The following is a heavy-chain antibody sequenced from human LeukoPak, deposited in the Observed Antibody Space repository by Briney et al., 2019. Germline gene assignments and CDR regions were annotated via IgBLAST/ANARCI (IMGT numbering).Heavy chain of an antibody. V-gene: IGHV3-74*01. CDR3: ARGAPYCSSTSCIGFDP. CDR2: INTDGSST. CDR1: GFTFSSYW. J-gene: IGHJ5*02. D-gene: IGHD2-2*01. Sequence: AGGSLRLSCAASGFTFSSYWMHWVRQAPGKGLVWVSRINTDGSSTSYADSVKGRFTISRDNAKNTLYLQMNSLRAEDTAVYYCARGAPYCSSTSCIGFDPWGQGTLVTVSS.